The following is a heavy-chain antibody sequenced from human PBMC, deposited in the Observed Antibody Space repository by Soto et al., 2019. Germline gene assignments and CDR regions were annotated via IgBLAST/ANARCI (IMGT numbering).Heavy chain of an antibody. D-gene: IGHD3-10*01. J-gene: IGHJ4*02. CDR2: ISSSSDTI. CDR1: GFTFSSYR. CDR3: ARVVAGGKADY. Sequence: EVQLVESGGGLVQPGGSLRLSCAASGFTFSSYRMNWVRQAPGKGLEWISYISSSSDTIYYADSVKGRFTISRDNAQNPLYLQMNSLRDEDTAVYYSARVVAGGKADYWGQGTLVTVSP. V-gene: IGHV3-48*02.